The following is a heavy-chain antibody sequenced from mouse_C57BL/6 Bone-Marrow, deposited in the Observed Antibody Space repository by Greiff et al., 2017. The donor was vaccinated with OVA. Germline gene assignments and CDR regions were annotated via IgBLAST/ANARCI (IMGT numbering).Heavy chain of an antibody. CDR3: ARDEYYGAGYFDV. CDR2: ISDGGSYT. D-gene: IGHD1-1*01. CDR1: GFTFSSYA. V-gene: IGHV5-4*01. J-gene: IGHJ1*03. Sequence: EVQLVESGGGLVKPGGSLKLSCAASGFTFSSYAMSWVRQTPEKRLEWVATISDGGSYTYYPDNVKGRFTISRDNAKNNLYLQMSHLKSEDTAMYYCARDEYYGAGYFDVWGTGTTVTVSS.